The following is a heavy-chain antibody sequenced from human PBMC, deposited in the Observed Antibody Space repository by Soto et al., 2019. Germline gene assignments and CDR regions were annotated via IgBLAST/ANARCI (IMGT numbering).Heavy chain of an antibody. V-gene: IGHV3-73*02. D-gene: IGHD4-17*01. CDR3: TRQRDYGDDELDY. CDR1: GFTFSGSA. CDR2: IRSKANSYAT. Sequence: EVQLVESGGGLVQPGGSLKLSCAASGFTFSGSAMHWVRQASGKGLEWVGRIRSKANSYATAYAASVKGRFTISRDDSKNTAYLQMNSLKTEDTAVYYCTRQRDYGDDELDYWGQGTLVTVSS. J-gene: IGHJ4*02.